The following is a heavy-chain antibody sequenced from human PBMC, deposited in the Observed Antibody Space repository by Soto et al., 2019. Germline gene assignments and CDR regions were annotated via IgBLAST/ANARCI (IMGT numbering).Heavy chain of an antibody. D-gene: IGHD3-22*01. CDR1: GFTFSSYA. CDR3: AKGHNYYDSSGIDY. CDR2: ISGSGGST. V-gene: IGHV3-23*01. Sequence: GGSLRLSCAASGFTFSSYAMSWVRQAPGKGLEWVSAISGSGGSTYYADSVKGRFTISRDNSKNTLYLQMNSLRAEDTAVYYCAKGHNYYDSSGIDYWGQGTLVTVSS. J-gene: IGHJ4*02.